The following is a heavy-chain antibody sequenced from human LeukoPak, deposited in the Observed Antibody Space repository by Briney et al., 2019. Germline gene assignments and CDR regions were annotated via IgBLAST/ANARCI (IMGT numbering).Heavy chain of an antibody. J-gene: IGHJ6*03. CDR1: GYTFTGYF. CDR2: INPNTGGT. V-gene: IGHV1-2*06. Sequence: ASVKVSCKASGYTFTGYFIHWVRQAPGQGLEWMGRINPNTGGTNYAQKFQGRVTMTRVTSITTAYMELSRLRSDDTAIYYCARVKSDIFHYMDVRGKGTTVTVSS. D-gene: IGHD3-3*02. CDR3: ARVKSDIFHYMDV.